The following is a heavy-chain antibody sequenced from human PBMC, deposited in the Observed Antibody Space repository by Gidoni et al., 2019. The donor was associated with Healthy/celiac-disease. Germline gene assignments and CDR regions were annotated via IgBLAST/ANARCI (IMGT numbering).Heavy chain of an antibody. CDR2: IIPIFGTA. D-gene: IGHD6-13*01. V-gene: IGHV1-69*01. Sequence: QVQLVQSGAEVKQPGSSVKVYCKASVGTFSSYAISWVRQAPGQGLEWMGGIIPIFGTASYAQKFQGRVTITADESTSTAYMELSSLRSEDTAVYYCARVGIAAARVPWFDPWGQGTLVTVSS. CDR3: ARVGIAAARVPWFDP. J-gene: IGHJ5*02. CDR1: VGTFSSYA.